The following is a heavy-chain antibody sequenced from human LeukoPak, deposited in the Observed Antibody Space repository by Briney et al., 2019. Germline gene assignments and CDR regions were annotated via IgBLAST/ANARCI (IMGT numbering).Heavy chain of an antibody. Sequence: ASPKVSCKASGYTLTSYGVSWVRQAPGQGLEWMGWMSVSNGNTKYAQKRQGRATMTTATSTSTACMELRSLRSDDTAVYYCARYPLSYSSNWHYYFDYWGQGTLLTVSS. D-gene: IGHD6-13*01. CDR1: GYTLTSYG. CDR2: MSVSNGNT. V-gene: IGHV1-18*01. J-gene: IGHJ4*02. CDR3: ARYPLSYSSNWHYYFDY.